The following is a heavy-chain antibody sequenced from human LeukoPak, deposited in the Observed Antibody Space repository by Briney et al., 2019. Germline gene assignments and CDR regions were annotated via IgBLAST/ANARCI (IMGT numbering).Heavy chain of an antibody. V-gene: IGHV4-30-2*01. CDR2: IYHSGST. Sequence: SETLSLTCAVSGGSISSGGYSWSWIRQPPGKGLEWIGYIYHSGSTYYNPSLKSRVTISVDRSKNQFSLKLSPVTAADTAVYYCARAGGSYSNPFDYWGQGTLVTVSS. CDR1: GGSISSGGYS. D-gene: IGHD1-26*01. CDR3: ARAGGSYSNPFDY. J-gene: IGHJ4*02.